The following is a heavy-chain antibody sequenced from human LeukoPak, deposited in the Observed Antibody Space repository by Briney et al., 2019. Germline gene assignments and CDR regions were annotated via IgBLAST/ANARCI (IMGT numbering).Heavy chain of an antibody. CDR1: GGSISSYY. Sequence: SETLSLTCTVSGGSISSYYWSWIRQPPGKGLEWIGYIYYSGSTNYNPSLKSRVTISVDTSKNQFSLKLSSVTAADTAVYYCARQRGGSSYWFDPWGQGTLVTVSS. J-gene: IGHJ5*02. CDR2: IYYSGST. V-gene: IGHV4-59*01. CDR3: ARQRGGSSYWFDP. D-gene: IGHD6-13*01.